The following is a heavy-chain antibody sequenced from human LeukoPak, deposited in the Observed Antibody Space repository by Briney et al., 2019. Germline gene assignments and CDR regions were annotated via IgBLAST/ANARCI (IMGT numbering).Heavy chain of an antibody. D-gene: IGHD6-19*01. J-gene: IGHJ4*02. V-gene: IGHV3-11*04. CDR3: ARVLKQWLPPDY. Sequence: PGGSLRLSCAASGFTFSDYYMSWIRQAPEKGLEWVSYIRSRGGTVYYADSVKGRFTISRDNAKNSLYLQMNSLRAEDTAVYYCARVLKQWLPPDYWGQGTLVTVSS. CDR1: GFTFSDYY. CDR2: IRSRGGTV.